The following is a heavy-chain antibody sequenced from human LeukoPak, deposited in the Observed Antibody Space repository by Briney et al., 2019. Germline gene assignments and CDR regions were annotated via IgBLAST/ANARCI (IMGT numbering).Heavy chain of an antibody. D-gene: IGHD6-19*01. Sequence: ASVKVSCKASGYTFTGYYMHWVRQAPGQGLEWMGWINPNSGGTNYAQKFQGWVTMTRDTFISTAYMELSRLRSDDTAVYYCAAGVDSSGGTRAFDIWGQGTMVTVSS. CDR3: AAGVDSSGGTRAFDI. CDR1: GYTFTGYY. J-gene: IGHJ3*02. CDR2: INPNSGGT. V-gene: IGHV1-2*04.